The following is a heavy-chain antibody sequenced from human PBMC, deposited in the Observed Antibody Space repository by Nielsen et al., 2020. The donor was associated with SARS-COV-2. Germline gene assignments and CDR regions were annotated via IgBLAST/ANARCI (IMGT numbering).Heavy chain of an antibody. Sequence: SVKVSCKASGYTFTSYGISWVRQAPGQGLEWMGRIIPILGIANYAQKFQGRVTITADKSTSTAYMELSSLRSEDTAVYYCARGSLENWFDPWGQGTLVTVSS. V-gene: IGHV1-69*04. CDR3: ARGSLENWFDP. CDR2: IIPILGIA. J-gene: IGHJ5*02. CDR1: GYTFTSYG.